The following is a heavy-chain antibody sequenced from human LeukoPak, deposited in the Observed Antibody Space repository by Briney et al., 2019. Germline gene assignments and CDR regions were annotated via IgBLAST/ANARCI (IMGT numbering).Heavy chain of an antibody. CDR1: GFTFSSYA. CDR3: AKVLYGSGSYDY. V-gene: IGHV3-23*01. CDR2: ISGSGGST. Sequence: GGSLRLSCAASGFTFSSYAMSWVRQAPGKGLEWVSGISGSGGSTYYADSVKGRFTISRDNSKNTLYLQMNSLRAEDTAVYYCAKVLYGSGSYDYWGQGTLITVSS. J-gene: IGHJ4*02. D-gene: IGHD3-10*01.